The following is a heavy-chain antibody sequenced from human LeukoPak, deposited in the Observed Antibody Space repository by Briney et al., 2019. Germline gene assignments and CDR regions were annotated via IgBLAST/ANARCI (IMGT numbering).Heavy chain of an antibody. J-gene: IGHJ1*01. D-gene: IGHD3-22*01. CDR2: IYYSGST. V-gene: IGHV4-59*01. CDR1: GGSISSYY. CDR3: ARVEAYDSSGYYRAEYFQH. Sequence: SETLSLTCTVSGGSISSYYWSWIRQPPGKGLEWIGYIYYSGSTNYNPSLKSQVTISVDTSKNQFSLKLSSVTAADTAMYYCARVEAYDSSGYYRAEYFQHWGQGTLVTVSS.